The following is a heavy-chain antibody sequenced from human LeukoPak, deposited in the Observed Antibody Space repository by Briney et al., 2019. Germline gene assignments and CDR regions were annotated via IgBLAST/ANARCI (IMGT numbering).Heavy chain of an antibody. D-gene: IGHD2-2*01. CDR2: IYYSVIT. Sequence: SETLYLTWPLSGGSISSNYWSWTRQSPGKGREWIGFIYYSVITTYKPSLKSPDTISVDTSKKQFSLNLRTVSATDTAAFYSARDKKGTSCYDYWGQGSLVTVSA. CDR1: GGSISSNY. CDR3: ARDKKGTSCYDY. J-gene: IGHJ4*02. V-gene: IGHV4-59*01.